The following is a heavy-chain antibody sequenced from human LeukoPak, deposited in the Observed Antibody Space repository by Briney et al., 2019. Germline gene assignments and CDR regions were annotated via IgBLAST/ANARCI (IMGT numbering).Heavy chain of an antibody. Sequence: ASVKVSCKASGDTFTNYGFSWVRQAPGQGLEWMGWISLYNGNTKYAQEFQGRVTMTTDTSTSTAYMELRSLRSDDTAVYYCTRDRFQSFDIWGQGTMVTVSS. CDR1: GDTFTNYG. CDR2: ISLYNGNT. CDR3: TRDRFQSFDI. V-gene: IGHV1-18*01. J-gene: IGHJ3*02. D-gene: IGHD2/OR15-2a*01.